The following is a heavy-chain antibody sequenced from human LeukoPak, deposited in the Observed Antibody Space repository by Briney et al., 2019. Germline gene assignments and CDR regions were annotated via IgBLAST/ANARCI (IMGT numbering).Heavy chain of an antibody. CDR3: ARQPRDYYGSGSLMM. V-gene: IGHV4-39*01. CDR2: IYYSGST. J-gene: IGHJ4*02. Sequence: SETLSLTCTVSGGSISSSSYYWGWIRQPPGKGLEWIGSIYYSGSTYYNPSLKSRVTISVDTAKNQFSLKLSSVTAADTAVYYCARQPRDYYGSGSLMMWGQGTLVTVSS. D-gene: IGHD3-10*01. CDR1: GGSISSSSYY.